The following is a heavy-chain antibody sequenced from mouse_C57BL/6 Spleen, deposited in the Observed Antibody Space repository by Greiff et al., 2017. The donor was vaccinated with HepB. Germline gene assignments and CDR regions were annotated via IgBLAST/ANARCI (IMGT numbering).Heavy chain of an antibody. CDR3: AREGEVAHFDF. CDR1: GYTFTSYW. Sequence: QVQLQQPGAELVMPGASVKLSCKASGYTFTSYWMHWVKQRPGQGLEWIGEIDPSDSYTNYNQKFKGKSTLTVDKSSSTAYMQLSSLTSEYSAVYYCAREGEVAHFDFWGQGTTLTVSS. V-gene: IGHV1-69*01. J-gene: IGHJ2*01. CDR2: IDPSDSYT. D-gene: IGHD1-1*01.